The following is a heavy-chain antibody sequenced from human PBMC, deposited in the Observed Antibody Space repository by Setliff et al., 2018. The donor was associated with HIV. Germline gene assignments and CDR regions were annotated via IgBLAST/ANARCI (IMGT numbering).Heavy chain of an antibody. CDR2: IDHSGST. D-gene: IGHD2-21*01. J-gene: IGHJ3*02. V-gene: IGHV4-34*01. Sequence: SETLSLTCAVYGGSVSGYYWSWIRQPPGKGLEWIGEIDHSGSTNYNPSLKSRVTISVDTSKNQFSLKLSSVTAADTAVYYCARPRLRGSGAFDIWGQGTMVTVS. CDR3: ARPRLRGSGAFDI. CDR1: GGSVSGYY.